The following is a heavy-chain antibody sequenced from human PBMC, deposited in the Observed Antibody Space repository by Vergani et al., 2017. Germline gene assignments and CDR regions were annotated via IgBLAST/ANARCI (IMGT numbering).Heavy chain of an antibody. Sequence: QVQLQESGPGLVKPSETLSLTCAVSGYSIRSGYYWGWIRQPPGKGLEWIGSIYHSGSSYYNPSLKSRVTVSVDTSKNQFSLKLSSVTAADTAVYYCARALGGFLGYCSSTSCYASDYWGQGTLVTVSS. V-gene: IGHV4-38-2*01. CDR3: ARALGGFLGYCSSTSCYASDY. CDR1: GYSIRSGYY. D-gene: IGHD2-2*01. J-gene: IGHJ4*02. CDR2: IYHSGSS.